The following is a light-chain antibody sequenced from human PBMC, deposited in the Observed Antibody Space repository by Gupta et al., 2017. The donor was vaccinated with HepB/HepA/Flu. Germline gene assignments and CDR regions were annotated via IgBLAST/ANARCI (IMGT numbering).Light chain of an antibody. CDR3: QSTDSSGTWV. Sequence: SSELTQPFSVSESPGQPARITCSGNSLAKQYAFWFQKKSGQAPLLLIYKDTEKPPGIPERFSGSSSGTTVTLTISGVQAEDEADYYCQSTDSSGTWVFGGGTKLTVL. V-gene: IGLV3-25*03. CDR2: KDT. J-gene: IGLJ3*02. CDR1: SLAKQY.